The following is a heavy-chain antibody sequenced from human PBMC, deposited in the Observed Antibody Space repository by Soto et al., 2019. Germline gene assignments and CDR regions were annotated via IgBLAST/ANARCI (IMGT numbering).Heavy chain of an antibody. Sequence: QVQLVESGGGVVQPGRSLRLSCAASGFTFSTYGMHWVRQAPGKGLEWVAVISYDGSNKYYADSVKGRFTISRDNSKKTLYLQMNSLRAEDTAVYYCAKDRKRYNWNDFPHYYHGMDVWGQGTTVTVSS. CDR1: GFTFSTYG. D-gene: IGHD1-1*01. CDR3: AKDRKRYNWNDFPHYYHGMDV. CDR2: ISYDGSNK. V-gene: IGHV3-30*18. J-gene: IGHJ6*02.